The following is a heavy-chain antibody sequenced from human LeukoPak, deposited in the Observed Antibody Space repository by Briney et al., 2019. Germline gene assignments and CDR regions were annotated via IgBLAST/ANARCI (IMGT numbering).Heavy chain of an antibody. CDR3: ARGTAGYHSSYFDY. D-gene: IGHD3-16*02. V-gene: IGHV3-74*01. Sequence: GGSLRLSCAASGLTFDSPWMHWVRQAPGKGLVWVSRINSDGSATAYADSVKGRFTISRDNAENTLYLQMNSLRAEDTAVYYCARGTAGYHSSYFDYWGQGTLVTVSS. CDR2: INSDGSAT. J-gene: IGHJ4*02. CDR1: GLTFDSPW.